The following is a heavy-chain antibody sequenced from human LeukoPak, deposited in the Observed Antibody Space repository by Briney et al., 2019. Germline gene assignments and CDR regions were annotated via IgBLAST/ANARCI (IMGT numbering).Heavy chain of an antibody. CDR2: ISGSGGST. CDR1: GFTFSTYA. J-gene: IGHJ4*02. Sequence: GGSLRLSCAASGFTFSTYAMTWVRQPPGKGLEWVSAISGSGGSTYYANSVKGRFTISRDNSKDTLYLQMNSLRAEDTAVYYCAKDSRIPAGGTEPSDYWGQGTLVTVSS. D-gene: IGHD6-13*01. CDR3: AKDSRIPAGGTEPSDY. V-gene: IGHV3-23*01.